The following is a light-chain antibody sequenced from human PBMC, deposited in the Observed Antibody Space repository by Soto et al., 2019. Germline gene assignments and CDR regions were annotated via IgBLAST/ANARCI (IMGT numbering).Light chain of an antibody. V-gene: IGKV3-20*01. CDR3: QQYGRSPWT. CDR2: GAS. J-gene: IGKJ1*01. CDR1: QSVSSSY. Sequence: EIVLTQSPATLSLSPGERATVSCMASQSVSSSYLAWYQQKHGQAPRLLIYGASSRATGIPDRFSGSGSGTDFTLTISRLEPEDFAVYYCQQYGRSPWTFGQGTKVDI.